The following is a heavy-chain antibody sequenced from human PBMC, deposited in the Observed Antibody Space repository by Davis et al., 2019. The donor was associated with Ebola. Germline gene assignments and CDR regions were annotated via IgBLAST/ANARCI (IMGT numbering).Heavy chain of an antibody. CDR1: GFTFSSYA. Sequence: GESLKISCAASGFTFSSYAMHWVRQAPGKGLEWVAVISYDGSNKYYADSVKGRFTISRDNSKNTLYLQMNSLRAEDTAVYYCARDLGEWELLGAFDIWGQGTMVTVSS. CDR3: ARDLGEWELLGAFDI. J-gene: IGHJ3*02. D-gene: IGHD1-26*01. CDR2: ISYDGSNK. V-gene: IGHV3-30-3*01.